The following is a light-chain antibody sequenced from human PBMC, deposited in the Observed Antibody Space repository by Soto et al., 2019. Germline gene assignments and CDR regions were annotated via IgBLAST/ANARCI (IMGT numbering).Light chain of an antibody. J-gene: IGLJ3*02. Sequence: QSALTQPASVSGSPGQSITISCTGTSSDIGAYNYVAWYQHHPGKAPRLLINAVSNRPSVISNRVSGSKSGNVASLTISGLQAEDEAEYYCSSSTTSSTLVFGGGTKLTVL. CDR2: AVS. CDR1: SSDIGAYNY. V-gene: IGLV2-14*01. CDR3: SSSTTSSTLV.